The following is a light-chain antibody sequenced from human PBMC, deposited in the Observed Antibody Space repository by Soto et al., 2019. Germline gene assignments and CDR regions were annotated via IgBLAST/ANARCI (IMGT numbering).Light chain of an antibody. CDR1: SSDVGGYNY. CDR3: CSYTTSNTRQIV. J-gene: IGLJ1*01. V-gene: IGLV2-14*01. CDR2: DVS. Sequence: QSVLTQPASVSGSPGQSITISCTGTSSDVGGYNYVSWYQQHPGKAPKFMIYDVSNRPSGVSNRFSGSKSGNTASLTISGLQAEYEADCYCCSYTTSNTRQIVFGTGTKVTVL.